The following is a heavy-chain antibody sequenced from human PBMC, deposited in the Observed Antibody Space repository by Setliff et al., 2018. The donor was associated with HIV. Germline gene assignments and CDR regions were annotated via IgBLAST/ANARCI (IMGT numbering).Heavy chain of an antibody. Sequence: ASETLSLTCTVSGGSISSSSYYWGWIRQPPGKGLEWIGNIYYSGSTYANPSLKSRVTISVDTSKNQFSLNLSSVTAADTAVYYCVGSTIAAAVYYYYYYMDVCGKGTTVTVSS. D-gene: IGHD6-13*01. CDR3: VGSTIAAAVYYYYYYMDV. J-gene: IGHJ6*03. V-gene: IGHV4-39*01. CDR2: IYYSGST. CDR1: GGSISSSSYY.